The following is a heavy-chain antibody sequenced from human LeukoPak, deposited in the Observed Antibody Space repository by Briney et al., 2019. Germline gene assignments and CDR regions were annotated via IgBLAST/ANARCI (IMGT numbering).Heavy chain of an antibody. CDR1: GFTVSSNY. CDR3: ARELRPYYYYYMDV. CDR2: IYSGGST. J-gene: IGHJ6*03. V-gene: IGHV3-66*02. D-gene: IGHD1-7*01. Sequence: GGSLRLSCAASGFTVSSNYMSWVRQAPGKGLEWVSVIYSGGSTYYADSVKGRFTISRDNSKNTRYLQMNSLRAEDTAVYYCARELRPYYYYYMDVWGKGTTVTVSS.